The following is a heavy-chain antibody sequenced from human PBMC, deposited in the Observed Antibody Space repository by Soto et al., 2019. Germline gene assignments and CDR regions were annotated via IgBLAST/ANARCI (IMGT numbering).Heavy chain of an antibody. CDR1: GYTFTDYY. V-gene: IGHV1-2*02. J-gene: IGHJ5*02. D-gene: IGHD3-16*01. CDR2: INPNVGGT. CDR3: ARGGREVPRIPYDT. Sequence: ASVKVSCKASGYTFTDYYVNWVRQAPGQGLEWMGWINPNVGGTNYARKFQGRVTMTRDTSISTVYMKLNRLSPDDTAIYYCARGGREVPRIPYDTWGQGTRVTVSS.